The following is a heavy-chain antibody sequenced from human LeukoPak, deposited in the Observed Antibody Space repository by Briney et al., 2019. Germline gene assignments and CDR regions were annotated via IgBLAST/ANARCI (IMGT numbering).Heavy chain of an antibody. CDR1: GFTFSSYG. CDR2: ISYDGSNK. D-gene: IGHD2-2*01. J-gene: IGHJ4*02. CDR3: AKDLGYCSSTSCLNGPLDY. V-gene: IGHV3-30*18. Sequence: GRYLRLSCAASGFTFSSYGMHWVRQAPGKGLEWVAVISYDGSNKYYADSVKGRFTISRDNSKNTLYLQMNSLRAEDTAVYYCAKDLGYCSSTSCLNGPLDYWGQGTLVTVSS.